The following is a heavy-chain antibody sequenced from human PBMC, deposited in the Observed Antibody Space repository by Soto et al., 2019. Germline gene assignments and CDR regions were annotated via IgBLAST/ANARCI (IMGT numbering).Heavy chain of an antibody. J-gene: IGHJ6*03. CDR3: ARGSLEGDYYYMDV. Sequence: QVQLQQWGAGLLKPSETLSLTCDVYGGSFSGYHWSWIRQPPGKGLEWIGEINHSGSTNYNPSLKSRVTIPVDTSNNQFSLKLSSVTAADTAVYYCARGSLEGDYYYMDVWDKGTTVTVSS. CDR1: GGSFSGYH. V-gene: IGHV4-34*01. CDR2: INHSGST.